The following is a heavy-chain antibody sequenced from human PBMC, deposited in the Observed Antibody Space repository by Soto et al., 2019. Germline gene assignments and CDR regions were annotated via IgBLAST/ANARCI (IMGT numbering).Heavy chain of an antibody. V-gene: IGHV3-23*01. CDR2: ISGSGGST. CDR3: VKERSGQSHADS. CDR1: GIIXSCYA. J-gene: IGHJ4*02. D-gene: IGHD3-3*01. Sequence: SXRFSCFASGIIXSCYAMICLPRGPGKGLEWVSAISGSGGSTYYADSVKGRFTISRENSKNTLYLQMNSLRFYDSAVYYCVKERSGQSHADSWGQGTLCTVSS.